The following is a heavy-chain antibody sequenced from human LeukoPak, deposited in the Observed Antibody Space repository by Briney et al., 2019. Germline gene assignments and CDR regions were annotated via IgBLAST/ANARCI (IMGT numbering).Heavy chain of an antibody. CDR2: INPNSGGT. D-gene: IGHD3-22*01. Sequence: ASVKVSCKASGYTFTGYYMHWVRQAPGQGLEWMGWINPNSGGTNYAQKFQGRVTMTRNTSISTAYMELSSLRSEDTAVYYCANGKRGGSSWYLPYDSSGYYDLDYWGQGTLVTVSS. CDR3: ANGKRGGSSWYLPYDSSGYYDLDY. V-gene: IGHV1-2*02. J-gene: IGHJ4*02. CDR1: GYTFTGYY.